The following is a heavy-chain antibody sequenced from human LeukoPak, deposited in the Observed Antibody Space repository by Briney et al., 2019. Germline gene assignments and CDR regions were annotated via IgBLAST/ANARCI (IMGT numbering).Heavy chain of an antibody. V-gene: IGHV3-49*04. CDR2: IRKKDHDPTP. J-gene: IGHJ4*02. Sequence: PGRSLRLSCTPSGFTVGDYGFNWVREAPGKGQEWVGFIRKKDHDPTPHYAATVQGRFTISRDDSKGIAYLEMSSLKTEDTAVYYCTRAGGYDNYLDYWGQGTPVTVSS. CDR3: TRAGGYDNYLDY. CDR1: GFTVGDYG. D-gene: IGHD5-12*01.